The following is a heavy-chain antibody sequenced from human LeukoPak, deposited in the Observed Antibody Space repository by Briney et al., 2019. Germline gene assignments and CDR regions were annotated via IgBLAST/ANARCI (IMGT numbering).Heavy chain of an antibody. CDR1: GYTFTSYG. D-gene: IGHD2-2*01. Sequence: ASVKVSCKASGYTFTSYGISWVRQAPGQGLEWMGWISAYNGNTNYAQKLQGRVTMTTDTSTSTAYMELRSLRSDDTAVYYCARYRGDIVVVPAAKHYYYMDVWGKGTTVTVSS. CDR3: ARYRGDIVVVPAAKHYYYMDV. J-gene: IGHJ6*03. CDR2: ISAYNGNT. V-gene: IGHV1-18*01.